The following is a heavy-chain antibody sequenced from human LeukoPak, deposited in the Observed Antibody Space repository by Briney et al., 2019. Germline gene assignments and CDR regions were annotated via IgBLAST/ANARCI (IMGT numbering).Heavy chain of an antibody. Sequence: SETLSLTCAVSGGSIASSNWWSWVRQPPGKGLEWIGEIYYTGNTNYNPSLKSRVTISVDKSNNQFSLNLSSVTAADTAVYYCAKSNAWDWFDPWGQGTLVTVSS. CDR2: IYYTGNT. J-gene: IGHJ5*02. D-gene: IGHD4-11*01. V-gene: IGHV4-4*02. CDR1: GGSIASSNW. CDR3: AKSNAWDWFDP.